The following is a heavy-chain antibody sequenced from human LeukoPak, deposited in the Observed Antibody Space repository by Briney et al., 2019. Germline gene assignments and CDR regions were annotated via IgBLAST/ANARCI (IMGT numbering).Heavy chain of an antibody. Sequence: SETLSLTCTVSGGSISSYYWSWIRQPPGKGLEWIGYICYSGSTNYNPSLKSRVTISVDTSKNQFSLKLSSVTAADTAVYYCARDGAYYYYGMDVWGQGTTVTVSS. V-gene: IGHV4-59*01. CDR1: GGSISSYY. CDR3: ARDGAYYYYGMDV. D-gene: IGHD3-10*01. CDR2: ICYSGST. J-gene: IGHJ6*02.